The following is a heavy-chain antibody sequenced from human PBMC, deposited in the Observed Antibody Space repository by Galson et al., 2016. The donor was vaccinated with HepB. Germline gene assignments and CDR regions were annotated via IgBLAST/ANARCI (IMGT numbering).Heavy chain of an antibody. CDR3: ASRLPVLVVAASGWGYGMDV. V-gene: IGHV3-7*01. D-gene: IGHD2-15*01. Sequence: SLRLSCAASGFTFSDHWMTWVRQRPGRGLAWVANIRHVGSDKHYVHFVKGRFTVSRDNARNSMYLHMERLRVDDTAVYYCASRLPVLVVAASGWGYGMDVWGKGTTVTVSS. J-gene: IGHJ6*04. CDR1: GFTFSDHW. CDR2: IRHVGSDK.